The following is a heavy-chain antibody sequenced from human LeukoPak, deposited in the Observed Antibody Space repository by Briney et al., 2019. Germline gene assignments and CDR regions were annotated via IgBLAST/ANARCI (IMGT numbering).Heavy chain of an antibody. CDR3: AKEGYCSSTSCYTKWGGAFDI. CDR2: IRYDGSNK. D-gene: IGHD2-2*02. Sequence: GGSLRLSCAASGFTFSSYGMHWVRQAPGKGLEWVAFIRYDGSNKYYADSVKGRFTISRDNSKNTLYLQMNSLRAEDTAVYYCAKEGYCSSTSCYTKWGGAFDIWGQGTMVTVSS. CDR1: GFTFSSYG. J-gene: IGHJ3*02. V-gene: IGHV3-30*02.